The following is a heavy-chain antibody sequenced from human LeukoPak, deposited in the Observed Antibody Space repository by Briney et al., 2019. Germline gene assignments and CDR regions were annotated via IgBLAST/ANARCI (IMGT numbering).Heavy chain of an antibody. J-gene: IGHJ4*02. CDR1: GYTFTGYY. V-gene: IGHV1-2*02. CDR2: INPNSGGT. Sequence: ASVKVSCKASGYTFTGYYMHWVRQAPGQGLEWMGWINPNSGGTNYAQKFQGRVTMTRDTSTSTVYMELSSLRSEDTAVYYCAREVAAMVKYFDYWGQGTLVTVSS. D-gene: IGHD5-18*01. CDR3: AREVAAMVKYFDY.